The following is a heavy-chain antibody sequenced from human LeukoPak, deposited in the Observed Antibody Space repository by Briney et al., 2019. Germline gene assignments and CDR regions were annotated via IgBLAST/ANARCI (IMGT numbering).Heavy chain of an antibody. V-gene: IGHV4-39*07. J-gene: IGHJ4*02. CDR1: GDSISSSSYY. D-gene: IGHD3-10*01. CDR3: ARCKDYYVSGSYYKTFDY. Sequence: SETLSLTCTVSGDSISSSSYYWGWIRQPPGKGLEWFGSIPYSGSTYYNPSLKSRLTISVDTSKNQFSLKLSSVTAADTAVYYCARCKDYYVSGSYYKTFDYWGQGTLVTVSS. CDR2: IPYSGST.